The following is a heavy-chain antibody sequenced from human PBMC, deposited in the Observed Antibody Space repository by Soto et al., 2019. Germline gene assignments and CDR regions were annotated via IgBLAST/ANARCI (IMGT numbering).Heavy chain of an antibody. CDR3: ARGRGFYDFWSGFVMDV. Sequence: EVQLVESGGGLVQPGGSLRLSCAASGFTFSSYDMHWVRQATGKGLEWVSAIGTAGDTYYPGSVKGRFTISRENAKNSLYLQMNSLRAEDTAVYYCARGRGFYDFWSGFVMDVWGQGTTVTVSS. J-gene: IGHJ6*02. D-gene: IGHD3-3*01. CDR2: IGTAGDT. CDR1: GFTFSSYD. V-gene: IGHV3-13*01.